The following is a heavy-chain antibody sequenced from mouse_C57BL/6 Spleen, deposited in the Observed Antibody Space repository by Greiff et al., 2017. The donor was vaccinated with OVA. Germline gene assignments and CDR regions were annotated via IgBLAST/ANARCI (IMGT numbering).Heavy chain of an antibody. CDR2: IDPENGDT. V-gene: IGHV14-4*01. CDR3: TTRSFAY. J-gene: IGHJ3*01. Sequence: EVQLQQSGAELVRPGASVKLSCTASGFNIKDDYMHWVKQRPEQGLEWIGWIDPENGDTEYASKFQGKAAITADTSSNTAYLQLSSLTSEDTAVYYCTTRSFAYWGQGTLVTVSA. CDR1: GFNIKDDY.